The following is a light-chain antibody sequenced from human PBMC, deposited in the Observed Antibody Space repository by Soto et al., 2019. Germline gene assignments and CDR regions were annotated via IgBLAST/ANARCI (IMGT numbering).Light chain of an antibody. Sequence: EIVMTQSPGTLSLSPGERATISCRASQVIGSRYLAWYHQKSGQAPRLLIYGASSRATGIPDRFSGSGSGTDFTLTIIRLEPEDFGVYYCQQFGSSIPHTFGQGTQLEIK. CDR1: QVIGSRY. J-gene: IGKJ2*01. CDR2: GAS. CDR3: QQFGSSIPHT. V-gene: IGKV3-20*01.